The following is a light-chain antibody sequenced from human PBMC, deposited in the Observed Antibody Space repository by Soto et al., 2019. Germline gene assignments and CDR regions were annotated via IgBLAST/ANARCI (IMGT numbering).Light chain of an antibody. Sequence: EIVLTQSPGTLSLSPGERATLSCRASQSVGSSYLAWYQQKPGQAPRVLIYGASNTATGIPDRFSGSGAGTDFTLIISRLEPEDFAVYYCQHYGRSPYTFGQGTKLEIK. J-gene: IGKJ2*01. CDR2: GAS. V-gene: IGKV3-20*01. CDR3: QHYGRSPYT. CDR1: QSVGSSY.